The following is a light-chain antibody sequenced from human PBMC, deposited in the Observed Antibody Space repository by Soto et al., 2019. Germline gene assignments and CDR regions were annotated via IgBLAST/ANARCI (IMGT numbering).Light chain of an antibody. Sequence: QSVLTQPASVSGSPGQSITISCTGTSSDVGGYNYVSWYQQHPYKAPKLMIYDVSNRPSGVSNRFSGSKSGNTASLTISGLQAEDEADYHCSSYTSSSTYVFGTGTKVTVL. CDR2: DVS. J-gene: IGLJ1*01. CDR1: SSDVGGYNY. V-gene: IGLV2-14*03. CDR3: SSYTSSSTYV.